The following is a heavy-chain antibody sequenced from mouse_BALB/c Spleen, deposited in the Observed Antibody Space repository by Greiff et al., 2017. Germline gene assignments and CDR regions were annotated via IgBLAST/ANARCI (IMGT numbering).Heavy chain of an antibody. J-gene: IGHJ3*01. CDR3: ARELAY. CDR2: ISYDGSN. CDR1: GYSITSDYA. V-gene: IGHV3-6*02. Sequence: VQLKESGPGLVKPSQSLSLTCTVTGYSITSDYAWNWIRQFPGNKLEWMGYISYDGSNNYNPSLKNRISITRDTSKNQFFLKLNSVTTEDTATYYCARELAYWGQGTLVTVSA.